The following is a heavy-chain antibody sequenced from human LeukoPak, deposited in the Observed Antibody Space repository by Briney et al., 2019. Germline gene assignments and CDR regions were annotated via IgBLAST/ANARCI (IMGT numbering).Heavy chain of an antibody. D-gene: IGHD6-13*01. CDR2: IKRQTDGGAT. Sequence: GGSLRPSCAASGFAFSSAWMNWVRQAPGKGLEWVGHIKRQTDGGATDYAAPVKGRFTISRDDSKNTLYLQMNSLKTEDTGVYYCTTDPLEEKAAFDSWGQGTLVTVSS. J-gene: IGHJ4*02. CDR1: GFAFSSAW. V-gene: IGHV3-15*01. CDR3: TTDPLEEKAAFDS.